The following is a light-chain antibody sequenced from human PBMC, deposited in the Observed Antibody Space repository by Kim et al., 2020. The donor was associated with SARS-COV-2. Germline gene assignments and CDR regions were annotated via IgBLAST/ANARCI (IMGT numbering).Light chain of an antibody. CDR2: DTS. CDR3: QQYNTWTSLS. Sequence: STGETATLSCRASQSMNNKLAWYQQKHGQAPRLLIYDTSTRTTGISARFSGSGSGTEFTLTISSLQSEDFAVYHCQQYNTWTSLSFGGGTKVDIK. CDR1: QSMNNK. J-gene: IGKJ4*01. V-gene: IGKV3-15*01.